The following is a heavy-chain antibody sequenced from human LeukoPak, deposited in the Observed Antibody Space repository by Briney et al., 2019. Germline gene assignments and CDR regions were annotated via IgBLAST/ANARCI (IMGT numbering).Heavy chain of an antibody. CDR2: ISSSSSYK. D-gene: IGHD6-19*01. CDR1: GFTFSSYS. Sequence: PGGSLRLSCAASGFTFSSYSMNWVRQAPGKGLEWVSSISSSSSYKYYADSVKGRFTISRDNAKNSLYLQMNSLRAEDTAVYYCARERSSGWYGYWGQGTLVTVSS. V-gene: IGHV3-21*01. CDR3: ARERSSGWYGY. J-gene: IGHJ4*02.